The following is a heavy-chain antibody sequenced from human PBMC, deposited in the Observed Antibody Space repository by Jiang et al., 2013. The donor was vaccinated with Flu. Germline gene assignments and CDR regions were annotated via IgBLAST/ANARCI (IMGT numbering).Heavy chain of an antibody. CDR1: GFAFPGSA. Sequence: QLVESGPEVKKPGTSVKVSCKASGFAFPGSAVQWVRQTRGQRLEWIGWIVVGSGNTNYAQNFQERVTITRVMSTSTAYMELSSLTSEDTAVYYCAAEPVGPREFPPYDDSGPFYWGQGTLVTVSS. D-gene: IGHD3-22*01. V-gene: IGHV1-58*01. CDR2: IVVGSGNT. J-gene: IGHJ4*02. CDR3: AAEPVGPREFPPYDDSGPFY.